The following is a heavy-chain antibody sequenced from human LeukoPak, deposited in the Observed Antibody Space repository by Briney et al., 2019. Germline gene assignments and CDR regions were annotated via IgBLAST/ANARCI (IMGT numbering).Heavy chain of an antibody. J-gene: IGHJ6*02. V-gene: IGHV3-15*01. CDR1: GCTFSNAS. CDR2: IKSKTDGGTT. CDR3: TRAGYGSGYGMDV. Sequence: GGALRLSCAASGCTFSNASMSWVRRAPGKGGEWVGRIKSKTDGGTTDYAAPVKGRFTISRDDSKKTLYLQMNSLKTEDTAVYYCTRAGYGSGYGMDVWGQGTTVTVSS. D-gene: IGHD3-10*01.